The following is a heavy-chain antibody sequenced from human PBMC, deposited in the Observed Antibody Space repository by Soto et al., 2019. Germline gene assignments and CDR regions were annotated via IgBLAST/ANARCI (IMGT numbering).Heavy chain of an antibody. CDR3: AKGPTVFGAVISFDYYYGMYV. V-gene: IGHV3-23*01. CDR2: ISGSGAGT. Sequence: PGGSLRLSCTASGFTFSTSAMSWVRQAPGRGLEWDSGISGSGAGTYYADSVKGRFTVSRDNSKNTLYLQMSGLRAEDAAVYYCAKGPTVFGAVISFDYYYGMYVWGQGTPVTVSS. CDR1: GFTFSTSA. D-gene: IGHD3-3*01. J-gene: IGHJ6*02.